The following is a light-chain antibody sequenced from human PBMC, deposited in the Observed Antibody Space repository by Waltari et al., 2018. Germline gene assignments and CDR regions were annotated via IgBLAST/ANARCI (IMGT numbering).Light chain of an antibody. V-gene: IGKV1-5*03. CDR1: QAIDTS. CDR2: RSS. Sequence: DIQMTQSPSTLSASVGDRVTIHCRASQAIDTSLAWYQQKPGKAPNLLIYRSSTLEGGVSSRFSGSGSGTDFTLTISSLQPDDFATYYCQQYSSYGKYTFGQGTKLEIK. CDR3: QQYSSYGKYT. J-gene: IGKJ2*01.